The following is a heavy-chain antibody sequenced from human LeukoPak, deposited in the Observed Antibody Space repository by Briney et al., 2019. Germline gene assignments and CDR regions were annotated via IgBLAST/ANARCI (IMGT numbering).Heavy chain of an antibody. D-gene: IGHD3-22*01. J-gene: IGHJ4*02. V-gene: IGHV4-34*01. CDR1: GGSFSGYY. Sequence: PSETLSLTCAVYGGSFSGYYWSWIRQPPGKGLEWIGEINHSGSTNYNPSLKSRVTISVDTSKNQFSLKLSSVTAADTAVYYCARVGYYDSSGLGDPFWGQGTLVTVSS. CDR2: INHSGST. CDR3: ARVGYYDSSGLGDPF.